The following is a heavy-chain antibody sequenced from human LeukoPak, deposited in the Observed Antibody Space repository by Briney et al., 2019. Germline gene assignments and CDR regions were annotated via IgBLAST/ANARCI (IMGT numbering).Heavy chain of an antibody. Sequence: GGSLSLSCAASGFTFSSYGMNWVRQAPGKGLEWVSSISSSSSYIYYADSVKGRFTISRDNAKNSLYLQMNSLRAEDTAVYYCARDGYCTNGVCSDYGMDVWGQGTTVTVSS. CDR3: ARDGYCTNGVCSDYGMDV. J-gene: IGHJ6*02. V-gene: IGHV3-21*01. CDR1: GFTFSSYG. CDR2: ISSSSSYI. D-gene: IGHD2-8*01.